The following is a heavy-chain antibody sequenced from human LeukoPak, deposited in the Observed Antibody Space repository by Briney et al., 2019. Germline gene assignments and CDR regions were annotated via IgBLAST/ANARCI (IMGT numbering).Heavy chain of an antibody. D-gene: IGHD3-10*01. J-gene: IGHJ5*02. CDR1: GGSISSSSYY. CDR3: ARHRGYYYGSGRHCFDP. V-gene: IGHV4-39*01. Sequence: SETLSLTCTVSGGSISSSSYYWGWIRQPPGKGLEWIGSIYYSGSTYYNPSLKSRVTISVDTSKNQFSLKLSSVTAADTAVYYCARHRGYYYGSGRHCFDPWGQGTLVTVSS. CDR2: IYYSGST.